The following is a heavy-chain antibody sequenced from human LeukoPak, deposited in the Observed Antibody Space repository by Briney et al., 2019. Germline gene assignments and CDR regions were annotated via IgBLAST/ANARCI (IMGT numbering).Heavy chain of an antibody. CDR1: GFPFKGYW. CDR3: ARDGGELWPLDE. Sequence: GGSLRLSCVASGFPFKGYWMTWVRQSPGKGLDWVANIKPDGSEPNYLDSVKGRFTISRDNARDSLFLEMNNLRVDDTAVYYCARDGGELWPLDEWGQGILVTVSS. J-gene: IGHJ4*02. CDR2: IKPDGSEP. V-gene: IGHV3-7*01. D-gene: IGHD3-10*01.